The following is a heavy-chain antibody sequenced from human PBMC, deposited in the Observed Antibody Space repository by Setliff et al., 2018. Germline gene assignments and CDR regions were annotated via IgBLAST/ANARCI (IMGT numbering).Heavy chain of an antibody. J-gene: IGHJ6*03. CDR3: ARSRGYKHDSSGYYYDHYYYYYMDV. D-gene: IGHD3-22*01. Sequence: NPSETLSLTCTISGGSISSYYWSWIRQPPGKGLEWIGYVYTSGSTNYNPSLKSRVTISVDTSKNQFSMKLSSVTAADTALYYCARSRGYKHDSSGYYYDHYYYYYMDVWGKGTPVTVSS. CDR1: GGSISSYY. CDR2: VYTSGST. V-gene: IGHV4-4*08.